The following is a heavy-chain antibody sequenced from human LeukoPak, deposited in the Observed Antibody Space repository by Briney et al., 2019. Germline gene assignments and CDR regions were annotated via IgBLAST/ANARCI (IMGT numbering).Heavy chain of an antibody. CDR2: IYYSGST. Sequence: PSETLSLTCTVSGGSISSYYWSWLRQPPGKGLEWIGYIYYSGSTNYNPSLKSRVTISVDTSKNQFSLKLSSVTAADTAVYYCARLDWPAFDPWGQGTLVTVSS. J-gene: IGHJ5*02. CDR1: GGSISSYY. D-gene: IGHD3-9*01. CDR3: ARLDWPAFDP. V-gene: IGHV4-59*01.